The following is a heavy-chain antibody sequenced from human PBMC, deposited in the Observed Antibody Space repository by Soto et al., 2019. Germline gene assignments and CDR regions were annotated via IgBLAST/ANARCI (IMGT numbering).Heavy chain of an antibody. V-gene: IGHV4-59*08. CDR2: IYSSGST. CDR3: ARHSPPFFYGSGPWDV. J-gene: IGHJ6*02. CDR1: SGSISNSY. Sequence: QVQLQESGPGLVRPSETLSLTCTVSSGSISNSYWSWIRQSPGKGLEWIGYIYSSGSTNYNPSLKRRVTIPVDTSNHQFSRKLSSLTAADTAVYCCARHSPPFFYGSGPWDVWGQGTTVTVSS. D-gene: IGHD3-10*01.